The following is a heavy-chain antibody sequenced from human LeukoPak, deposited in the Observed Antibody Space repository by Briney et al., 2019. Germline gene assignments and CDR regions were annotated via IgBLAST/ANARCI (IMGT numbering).Heavy chain of an antibody. Sequence: PSETLSLTCAVYGGSFSGYYWGWIRQPPGKGLEWIGEINHSGSTNYNPSLKSRVTISVDTSKNQFSLKLSSVTAADTAVYYCARGRLRGYYGSGRPFDYWGQGTLVTVSS. D-gene: IGHD3-10*01. J-gene: IGHJ4*02. CDR3: ARGRLRGYYGSGRPFDY. CDR2: INHSGST. CDR1: GGSFSGYY. V-gene: IGHV4-34*01.